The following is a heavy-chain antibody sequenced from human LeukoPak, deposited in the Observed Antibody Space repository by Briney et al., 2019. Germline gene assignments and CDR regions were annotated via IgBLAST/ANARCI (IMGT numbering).Heavy chain of an antibody. V-gene: IGHV3-48*03. CDR1: RFTFSSYE. Sequence: GGSLRLSCAASRFTFSSYEMNWVRQAPGKGLDWVSYISSSGSTIYYADSVKGRFTISRDNAKNSLYLQMNSLRAEDTAVYYCARMYYYDSSGYPSFDYWGQGTLVTVSS. CDR3: ARMYYYDSSGYPSFDY. D-gene: IGHD3-22*01. J-gene: IGHJ4*02. CDR2: ISSSGSTI.